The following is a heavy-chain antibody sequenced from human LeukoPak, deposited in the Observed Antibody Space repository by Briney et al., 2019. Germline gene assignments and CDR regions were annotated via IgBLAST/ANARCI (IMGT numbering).Heavy chain of an antibody. D-gene: IGHD3-10*01. CDR1: GFTVSSNY. V-gene: IGHV3-53*01. Sequence: GGSLRLSCAASGFTVSSNYMSWVRQAPGKGLEWVSVIYSGGSTYYADSVKGRFTISGDNSKNTLYLQMNSLRAEDTAVYYCARVQGHTMVREYYFDYWGQGTLVTVSS. J-gene: IGHJ4*02. CDR3: ARVQGHTMVREYYFDY. CDR2: IYSGGST.